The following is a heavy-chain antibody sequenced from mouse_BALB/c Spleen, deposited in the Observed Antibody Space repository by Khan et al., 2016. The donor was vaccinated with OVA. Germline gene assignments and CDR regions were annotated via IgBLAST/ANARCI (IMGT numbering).Heavy chain of an antibody. J-gene: IGHJ4*01. Sequence: QIQLVQSGPELKKPGETVKISCKASGHTFTNYGMNWVKQPPGKGLKWMGWINTYTGEPTYADDFNGRFAFSLETSASTAYLQINNVKNEDTATYFCARPPYFSYAMDNWGQGTSVTVSS. V-gene: IGHV9-3-1*01. D-gene: IGHD2-10*01. CDR1: GHTFTNYG. CDR3: ARPPYFSYAMDN. CDR2: INTYTGEP.